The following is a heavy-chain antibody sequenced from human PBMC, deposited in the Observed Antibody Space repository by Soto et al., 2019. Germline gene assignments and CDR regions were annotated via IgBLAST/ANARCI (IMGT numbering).Heavy chain of an antibody. D-gene: IGHD3-16*02. CDR1: GYTFTGYY. CDR2: INPNSGGT. Sequence: ASVKVSCKASGYTFTGYYMHWVRQAPGQGLEWMGWINPNSGGTNYAQKFQGRVTMTRDTSISTAYMELSRLRSDDTAVYYCARAPKLYYDYVWGSYRHTNWFDPWGQGTLVTVSS. J-gene: IGHJ5*02. CDR3: ARAPKLYYDYVWGSYRHTNWFDP. V-gene: IGHV1-2*02.